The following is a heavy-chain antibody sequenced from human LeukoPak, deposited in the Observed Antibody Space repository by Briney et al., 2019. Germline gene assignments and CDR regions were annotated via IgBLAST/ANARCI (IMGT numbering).Heavy chain of an antibody. CDR1: GFIFSSYW. D-gene: IGHD3-3*01. CDR2: IKQAGSEK. CDR3: ARGYYDFWSGYYSYYYYMDV. J-gene: IGHJ6*03. Sequence: PGGSLRLSCAASGFIFSSYWMRWVRQAPGKGLEWVANIKQAGSEKYYVDSVKGRFTISRDNAKKSVYVQMNSLRVEDTAVYYCARGYYDFWSGYYSYYYYMDVWGKGTTVTVSS. V-gene: IGHV3-7*01.